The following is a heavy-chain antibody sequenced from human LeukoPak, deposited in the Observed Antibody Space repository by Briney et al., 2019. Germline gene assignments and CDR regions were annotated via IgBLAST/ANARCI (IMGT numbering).Heavy chain of an antibody. V-gene: IGHV4-59*01. D-gene: IGHD6-13*01. CDR2: IYYSGST. CDR1: GGSISNYY. J-gene: IGHJ3*02. CDR3: ARVYSSSWYKGAFDI. Sequence: PSETLSLTCTVSGGSISNYYWNWIRQPPGKGLELIGYIYYSGSTNYNPSLKSRVTISVDTSKNQFSLKLSSVTAADTAVYYCARVYSSSWYKGAFDIWGQGTMVTVSS.